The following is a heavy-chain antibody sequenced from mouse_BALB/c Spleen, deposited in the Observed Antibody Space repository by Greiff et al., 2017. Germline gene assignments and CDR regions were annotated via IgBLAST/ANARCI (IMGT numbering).Heavy chain of an antibody. J-gene: IGHJ4*01. Sequence: QVQLKESGPSLVQPSQSLSITCTVSGFSLTSYGVHWVRQSPGKGLEWLGVIWRGGSTDYNAAFMSRLSITKDNSKSQVFFKMNSLQADDTAIYYCAHHMYDGYAMDYWGQGTSVTVSS. V-gene: IGHV2-5-1*01. CDR1: GFSLTSYG. CDR2: IWRGGST. D-gene: IGHD2-14*01. CDR3: AHHMYDGYAMDY.